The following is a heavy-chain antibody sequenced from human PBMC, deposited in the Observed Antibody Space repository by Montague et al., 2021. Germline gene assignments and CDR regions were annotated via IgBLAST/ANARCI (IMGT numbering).Heavy chain of an antibody. D-gene: IGHD4-17*01. CDR3: SRAWVRSGFDS. J-gene: IGHJ4*02. CDR1: GFTFSSYW. V-gene: IGHV3-7*05. Sequence: SLRLSCAASGFTFSSYWMIWVRQAPGKGLEWVASIKKDGTEKYYGDSVMGRFTLSRDNAKTSLYLPMNALRAEDTAVYFCSRAWVRSGFDSWGQGTLVTVSS. CDR2: IKKDGTEK.